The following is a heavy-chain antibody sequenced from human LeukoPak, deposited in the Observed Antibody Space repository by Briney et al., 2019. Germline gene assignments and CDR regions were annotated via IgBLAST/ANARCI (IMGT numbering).Heavy chain of an antibody. CDR2: IYSTGSA. V-gene: IGHV4-4*07. Sequence: PSETLSLTCTVSGGSINFYYWSWIRQPAGKGLEWIGRIYSTGSANYSPSLKSRVTMSVDKSKNQFSLNLSSVTAADTAVYYCATRDSYGWNDYWGQGTLVTVSS. CDR1: GGSINFYY. J-gene: IGHJ4*02. CDR3: ATRDSYGWNDY. D-gene: IGHD5-18*01.